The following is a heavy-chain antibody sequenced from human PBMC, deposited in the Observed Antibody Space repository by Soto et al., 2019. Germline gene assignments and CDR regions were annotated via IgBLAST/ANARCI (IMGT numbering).Heavy chain of an antibody. Sequence: EVQLVESGGGLVKPGGSLRLSCAASGFTFGTYTMNWVRQAPGKGLGWVSSIGTTSSYIYYADSVRGRFTFSRDNARDSLYLQMSSLRAEDTAVYYCARVMCGDCSTYYYYSMDVWGQGTTVTVSS. CDR2: IGTTSSYI. J-gene: IGHJ6*02. CDR3: ARVMCGDCSTYYYYSMDV. D-gene: IGHD2-21*02. V-gene: IGHV3-21*01. CDR1: GFTFGTYT.